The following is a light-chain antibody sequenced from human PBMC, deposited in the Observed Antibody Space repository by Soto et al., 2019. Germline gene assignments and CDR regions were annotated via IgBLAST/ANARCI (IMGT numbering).Light chain of an antibody. V-gene: IGKV3-15*01. CDR1: ESLSTY. Sequence: EIVMTQSPATLSVSPGERVTLSCRASESLSTYLAWYQQKPGQAPRLLIYGASTKATGIPARFSGSGSATDXXLTISSLQSEDFXVYXCQSYNDWPFTFGQGTKLEI. CDR2: GAS. CDR3: QSYNDWPFT. J-gene: IGKJ2*01.